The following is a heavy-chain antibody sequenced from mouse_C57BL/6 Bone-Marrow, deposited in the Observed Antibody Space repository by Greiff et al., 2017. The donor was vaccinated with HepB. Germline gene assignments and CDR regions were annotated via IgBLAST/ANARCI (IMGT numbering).Heavy chain of an antibody. CDR2: INPNNGGT. CDR1: GYTFTDYN. Sequence: VQLKESGPELVKPGASVKIPCKASGYTFTDYNMDWVKQSHGKSLEWIGDINPNNGGTIYNHKFKGKATLTVDKSSSTAYVELRSLTSEDTAVYYCARSSITTVVATDLYFGVGGTGPTVTVSS. CDR3: ARSSITTVVATDLYFGV. D-gene: IGHD1-1*01. V-gene: IGHV1-18*01. J-gene: IGHJ1*03.